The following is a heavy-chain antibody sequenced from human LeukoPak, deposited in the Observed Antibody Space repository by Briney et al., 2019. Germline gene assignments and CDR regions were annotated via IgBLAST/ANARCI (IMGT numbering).Heavy chain of an antibody. D-gene: IGHD4-17*01. Sequence: ASVKVSCKASGYTFTGYYMRWVRQAPGQGLEWMGWINPNSGGTNYAQKFQGRVTMTRDTSISTAYMELSRLTSDDTAVYYCARDRGDYGRVFDYWGQGTLVTVSS. J-gene: IGHJ4*02. CDR1: GYTFTGYY. CDR2: INPNSGGT. V-gene: IGHV1-2*02. CDR3: ARDRGDYGRVFDY.